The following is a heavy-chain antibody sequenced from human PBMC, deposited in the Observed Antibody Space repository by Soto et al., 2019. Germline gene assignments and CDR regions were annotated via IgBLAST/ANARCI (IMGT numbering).Heavy chain of an antibody. D-gene: IGHD5-12*01. J-gene: IGHJ4*02. Sequence: GEERRHCYRGSGFTPRPDDMHWVRQAPGKGLEWVAVISYDGSNKYYADSVKGRFTISRDNSKNTLYLQMNSLRAEDTAVYYCAKEYSGYDHFHYWGQGT. CDR1: GFTPRPDD. CDR2: ISYDGSNK. CDR3: AKEYSGYDHFHY. V-gene: IGHV3-30*18.